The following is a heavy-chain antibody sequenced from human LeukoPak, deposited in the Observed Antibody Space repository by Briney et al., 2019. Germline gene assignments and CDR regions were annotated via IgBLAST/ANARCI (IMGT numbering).Heavy chain of an antibody. CDR2: INPSGGST. Sequence: ASVKVSCKASGYTFTSYYMHWVRQAPGQGLEWMGIINPSGGSTSYAQKSQGRVTMTRDTSTSTVYMELSSLRSEDTAVYYCASANYDYVWGSYRLDYWGQGTLVTVSS. D-gene: IGHD3-16*02. J-gene: IGHJ4*02. CDR3: ASANYDYVWGSYRLDY. V-gene: IGHV1-46*01. CDR1: GYTFTSYY.